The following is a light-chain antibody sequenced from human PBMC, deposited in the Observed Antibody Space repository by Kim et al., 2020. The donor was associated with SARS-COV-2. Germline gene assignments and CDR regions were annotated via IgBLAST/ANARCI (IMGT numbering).Light chain of an antibody. CDR3: NSRDNRAKRYV. V-gene: IGLV3-19*01. CDR1: SLTNYY. J-gene: IGLJ1*01. Sequence: SSELTQDPAVSVALGHTVRITCQGDSLTNYYASWYQQRPGQAPVLVVYDKNSRPSGIPDRFSGSSSGNTATLTITGALAEDEADYYCNSRDNRAKRYVFGTGTKVTVL. CDR2: DKN.